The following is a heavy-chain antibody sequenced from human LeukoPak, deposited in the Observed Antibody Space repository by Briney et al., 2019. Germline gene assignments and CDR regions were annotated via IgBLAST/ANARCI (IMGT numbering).Heavy chain of an antibody. CDR1: AGSVSSYY. CDR2: IYYSGST. D-gene: IGHD3-16*01. J-gene: IGHJ5*02. V-gene: IGHV4-59*02. CDR3: ARVNLLRWFDP. Sequence: SETLSLTCTVSAGSVSSYYWSWIRQPPGKGLEWIGYIYYSGSTNYTPSLKSRVTISVDTSKNQFSLKLSSVTAADTAVYYCARVNLLRWFDPWGQGTLVTVSS.